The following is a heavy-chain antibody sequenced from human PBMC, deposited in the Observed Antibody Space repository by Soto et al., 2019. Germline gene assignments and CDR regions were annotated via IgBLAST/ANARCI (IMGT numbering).Heavy chain of an antibody. CDR2: IYSGGST. CDR1: GFTVRSNY. J-gene: IGHJ6*03. CDR3: ARDRGGSFPYYYYYYMDV. D-gene: IGHD6-25*01. V-gene: IGHV3-66*01. Sequence: GGSLRLSCPASGFTVRSNYMSWLLQAPGKGLEWVSVIYSGGSTYYADSVKGRFTISRDNSKNTLYLQMNSLRAEDTAVYYCARDRGGSFPYYYYYYMDVWGKGTTVTVSS.